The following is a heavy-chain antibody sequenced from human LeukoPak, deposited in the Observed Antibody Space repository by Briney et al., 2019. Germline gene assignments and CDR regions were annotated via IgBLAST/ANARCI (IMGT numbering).Heavy chain of an antibody. D-gene: IGHD1-26*01. Sequence: RTGGSLRLSCVTSGFKFDDYGMSWVRQAPGKGPEWISGITWNAARTDYADSVKGRFTISRDSAKNSLFLQMNSLRAEDTALYYCARDGVGGGSYYSAYWGQGTLVTVSS. CDR1: GFKFDDYG. V-gene: IGHV3-20*04. CDR2: ITWNAART. J-gene: IGHJ4*02. CDR3: ARDGVGGGSYYSAY.